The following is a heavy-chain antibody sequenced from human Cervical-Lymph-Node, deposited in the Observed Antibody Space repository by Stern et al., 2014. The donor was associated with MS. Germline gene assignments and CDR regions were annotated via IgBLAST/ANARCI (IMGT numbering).Heavy chain of an antibody. V-gene: IGHV1-2*02. CDR3: ARLIVGATAPDY. CDR2: INPNSGGT. D-gene: IGHD1-26*01. J-gene: IGHJ4*02. Sequence: QVQLVQSGAEVKKPGASVKVSCKASGYTFTGYNIQWVRQAPGQGLEWMGWINPNSGGTNYAQKFQGRVTMTRDTSISTAYMELSSLGSDDTAVYYCARLIVGATAPDYWGQGTLVTVSS. CDR1: GYTFTGYN.